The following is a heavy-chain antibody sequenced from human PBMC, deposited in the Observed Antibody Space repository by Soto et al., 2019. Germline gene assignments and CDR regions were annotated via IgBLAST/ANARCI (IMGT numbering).Heavy chain of an antibody. Sequence: QITLKESGPTLVKPTQTLTLTCTFSGFSLSARGVGVGWIRQPPGKALEWLALIYWNNDQYYSPFLRSRLTITKDTSKNQVVLKMTNMDPVDTATYYCARWGFSGYNNNYWGQGTLVTVSS. V-gene: IGHV2-5*01. J-gene: IGHJ4*02. CDR2: IYWNNDQ. CDR3: ARWGFSGYNNNY. D-gene: IGHD5-12*01. CDR1: GFSLSARGVG.